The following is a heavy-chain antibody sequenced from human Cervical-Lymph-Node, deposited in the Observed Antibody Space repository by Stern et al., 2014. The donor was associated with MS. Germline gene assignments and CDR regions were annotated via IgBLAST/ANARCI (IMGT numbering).Heavy chain of an antibody. CDR1: GFTFSSYG. CDR2: ISSSGIYT. Sequence: VQLVQSGGGLVRRGGSLRLSCAGSGFTFSSYGMNWVRQAPGKGLEWVSSISSSGIYTYYADSVKGRFTISRDNAKNSLYLQMSSLRGDDTAVYYCASDSYGQTLHYWGQGTLVTVSS. V-gene: IGHV3-21*01. J-gene: IGHJ4*02. D-gene: IGHD5-18*01. CDR3: ASDSYGQTLHY.